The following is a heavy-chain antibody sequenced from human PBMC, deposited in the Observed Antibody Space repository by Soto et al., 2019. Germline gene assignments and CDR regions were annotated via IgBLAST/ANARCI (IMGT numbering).Heavy chain of an antibody. CDR2: INHLETT. CDR3: ARGGGSDSFDY. J-gene: IGHJ4*02. Sequence: SETLSLTCTVSGASITFGGYSWIWIRHTPGKGLEWIGYINHLETTFYNPSFESRLTLSIDRAKNQFSLKLHSMSAADRAVYFCARGGGSDSFDYWGQGILVTVSS. CDR1: GASITFGGYS. D-gene: IGHD1-26*01. V-gene: IGHV4-30-2*01.